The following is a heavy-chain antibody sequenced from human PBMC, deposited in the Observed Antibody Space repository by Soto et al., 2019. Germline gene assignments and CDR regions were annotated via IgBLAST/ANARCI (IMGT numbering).Heavy chain of an antibody. D-gene: IGHD1-1*01. Sequence: GGSLRLSCAASGFTFSSYGMHWVRQAPGKGLEWVAVISYDGSNKYYADSVTGRFTISRDNSKNTLYLQMNSLRAEDTAVYYCAKEMEPYNYYYYGMDVWGQGTTVTVSS. J-gene: IGHJ6*02. V-gene: IGHV3-30*18. CDR3: AKEMEPYNYYYYGMDV. CDR1: GFTFSSYG. CDR2: ISYDGSNK.